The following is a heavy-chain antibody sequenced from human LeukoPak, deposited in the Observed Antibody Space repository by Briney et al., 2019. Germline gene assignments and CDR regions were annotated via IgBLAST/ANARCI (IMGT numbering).Heavy chain of an antibody. CDR2: IYPGDSDT. V-gene: IGHV5-51*01. CDR3: ARGLYQYYYAMDV. Sequence: GESLKISCEGSGYSFTSYWIGWVRQMPGKGLEWMGIIYPGDSDTRYSPSFQGQVTISADNSISTAYLQWSSLKASDTAMYYCARGLYQYYYAMDVWGQGTTVTVSS. CDR1: GYSFTSYW. J-gene: IGHJ6*02.